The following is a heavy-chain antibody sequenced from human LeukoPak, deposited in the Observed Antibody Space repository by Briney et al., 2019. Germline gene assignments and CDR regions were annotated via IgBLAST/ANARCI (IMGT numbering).Heavy chain of an antibody. CDR3: ARGVNYYDSSGYYTFDF. V-gene: IGHV1-2*02. Sequence: ASVKVSCKASGYTFTGYYMHWVRQAPGQGLEWMGWINPNSGGTNYAQKFQGRVTMTRDTSISTAYMELSRLSSDDTAVYYCARGVNYYDSSGYYTFDFWGQGTLVTVSS. CDR2: INPNSGGT. J-gene: IGHJ4*02. D-gene: IGHD3-22*01. CDR1: GYTFTGYY.